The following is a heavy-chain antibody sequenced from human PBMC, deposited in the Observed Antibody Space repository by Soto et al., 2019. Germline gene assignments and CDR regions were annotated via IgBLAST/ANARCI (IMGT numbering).Heavy chain of an antibody. CDR2: ISYDGSNK. J-gene: IGHJ4*02. CDR1: GFTFSSYA. CDR3: ARDPKFWYSGSYHDY. D-gene: IGHD1-26*01. V-gene: IGHV3-30-3*01. Sequence: QVQLVESGGGVVQPGRSLRLSCAASGFTFSSYAMHWVRQAPGKGLEWVAVISYDGSNKYYADSVKGRFTISRDNSKNTLYLQMYSLRAEDTAVYYCARDPKFWYSGSYHDYWGQGTLVTVSS.